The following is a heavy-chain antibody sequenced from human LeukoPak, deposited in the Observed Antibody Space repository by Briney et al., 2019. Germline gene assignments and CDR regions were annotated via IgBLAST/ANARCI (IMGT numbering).Heavy chain of an antibody. CDR2: ISSSGSTI. V-gene: IGHV3-11*01. J-gene: IGHJ4*02. CDR3: ATHLVGATNPPMFDY. Sequence: PGGSLRLSCAASGFTFSDYYMSWIRQAPGKGLEWVSYISSSGSTIYYADSVKGRFTISRDNAKNSLYLQMNSLRAEDTAVYYCATHLVGATNPPMFDYWGQGTLVTVSS. D-gene: IGHD1-26*01. CDR1: GFTFSDYY.